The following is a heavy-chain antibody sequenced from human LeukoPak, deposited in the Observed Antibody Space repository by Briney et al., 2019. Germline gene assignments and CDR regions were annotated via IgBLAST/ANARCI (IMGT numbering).Heavy chain of an antibody. CDR2: ISGSGSNT. V-gene: IGHV3-23*01. Sequence: PGGSLRLSCAASGFTFSSYGMSWVRQAPGKGLEWVSAISGSGSNTYYADSVKGRFTISRDNSKNTLYLLMNSLRVDDTDTAVYYCARGWQPLGYFDYWGQGTLVTVSS. D-gene: IGHD4-23*01. CDR1: GFTFSSYG. J-gene: IGHJ4*02. CDR3: ARGWQPLGYFDY.